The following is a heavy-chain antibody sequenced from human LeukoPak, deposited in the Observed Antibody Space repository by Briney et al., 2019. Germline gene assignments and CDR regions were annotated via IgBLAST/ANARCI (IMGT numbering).Heavy chain of an antibody. D-gene: IGHD3-16*01. V-gene: IGHV4-39*07. CDR3: AREDGGYNWFDP. CDR2: IYYSGST. CDR1: GGSISSSSYY. J-gene: IGHJ5*02. Sequence: SETLSLTCTVSGGSISSSSYYWGWIRQPPGKGLEWIGSIYYSGSTYYNPSLKSRVTMSVDTSKNQFSLKLSSVTAADTAVYYCAREDGGYNWFDPWGQGTLVTVSS.